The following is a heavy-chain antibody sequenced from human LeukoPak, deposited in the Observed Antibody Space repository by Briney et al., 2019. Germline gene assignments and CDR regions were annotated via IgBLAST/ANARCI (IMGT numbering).Heavy chain of an antibody. D-gene: IGHD3-10*01. CDR3: AEGSGSRRGYYYCMDV. J-gene: IGHJ6*02. CDR2: ISSSGSTI. Sequence: GGSLRLSCAASGFTFSSYEMNWVRQAPGKGLEWGSYISSSGSTIYYADSVKGRFTISRDNSKNSLYLQRNSLRAEDTAVYYCAEGSGSRRGYYYCMDVWGQGTTVTVSS. CDR1: GFTFSSYE. V-gene: IGHV3-48*03.